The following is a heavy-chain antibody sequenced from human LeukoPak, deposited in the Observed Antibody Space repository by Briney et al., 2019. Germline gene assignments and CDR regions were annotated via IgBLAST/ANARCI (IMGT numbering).Heavy chain of an antibody. CDR2: MYYSGST. V-gene: IGHV4-39*07. CDR3: VRSTAVDMEGR. J-gene: IGHJ4*02. D-gene: IGHD3-9*01. CDR1: GGSINSSTFY. Sequence: SETLSLTCTVSGGSINSSTFYWGWIRQPPGKGLEWIGSMYYSGSTYYNPSLKSRVTISLDTSKNQFSLKLSSVTAADTAVYYCVRSTAVDMEGRWGQGTLVTVSS.